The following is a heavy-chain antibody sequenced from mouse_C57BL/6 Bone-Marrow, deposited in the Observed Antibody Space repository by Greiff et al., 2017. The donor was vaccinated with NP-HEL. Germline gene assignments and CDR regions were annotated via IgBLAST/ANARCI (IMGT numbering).Heavy chain of an antibody. Sequence: QVQLKESGAELMNPGASVKLSCKATGYTFTGYWIEWVKQRPGHGLEWIGEILPGSGSTNYNEKFKGKATFTADTSSNTAYMQLSSLTTEDSAIYYCARERAITTVVATDFDYWGQGTTLTVSS. V-gene: IGHV1-9*01. CDR1: GYTFTGYW. CDR3: ARERAITTVVATDFDY. J-gene: IGHJ2*01. D-gene: IGHD1-1*01. CDR2: ILPGSGST.